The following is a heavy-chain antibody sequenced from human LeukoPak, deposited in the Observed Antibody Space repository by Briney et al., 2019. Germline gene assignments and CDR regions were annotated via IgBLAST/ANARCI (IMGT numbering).Heavy chain of an antibody. J-gene: IGHJ4*02. CDR1: GFTVSSNY. Sequence: GSLRLSCAASGFTVSSNYMSWIRQPPGKGLEWIGNIYYTGNTYYDPSLKSRVTISVDTSKNQFSLNLASVTAADTAVYYCARVGVFGYCTRDSCHSPLDYWGQGTLVTVSS. D-gene: IGHD2-15*01. V-gene: IGHV4-59*02. CDR3: ARVGVFGYCTRDSCHSPLDY. CDR2: IYYTGNT.